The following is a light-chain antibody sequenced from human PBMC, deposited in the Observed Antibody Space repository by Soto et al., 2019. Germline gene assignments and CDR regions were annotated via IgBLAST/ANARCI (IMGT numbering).Light chain of an antibody. CDR3: TSWTTSTTMI. Sequence: QDALPQPASVSGFPGHSITISCTGTSSDIGSYNFVSWYRQHPGKAHKLMLYDVNIRPSGGANRFSGSKSGNTASLTISGLQAEDEADYYCTSWTTSTTMIFGGGTKVTVL. CDR2: DVN. V-gene: IGLV2-14*03. CDR1: SSDIGSYNF. J-gene: IGLJ2*01.